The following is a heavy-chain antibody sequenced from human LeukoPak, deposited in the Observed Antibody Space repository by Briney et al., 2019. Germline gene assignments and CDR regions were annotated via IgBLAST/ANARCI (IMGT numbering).Heavy chain of an antibody. V-gene: IGHV3-23*01. CDR3: ANGEQWLVPVDY. Sequence: GGSLRLSCAASGFTFSSYAMSWVRQAPGKGLEWVSAISGNGGSTYYADSVKGRFTISRDNSKNTLYLQMNSLRAEDTAVYYCANGEQWLVPVDYWGQGTLVTVSS. CDR1: GFTFSSYA. D-gene: IGHD6-19*01. J-gene: IGHJ4*02. CDR2: ISGNGGST.